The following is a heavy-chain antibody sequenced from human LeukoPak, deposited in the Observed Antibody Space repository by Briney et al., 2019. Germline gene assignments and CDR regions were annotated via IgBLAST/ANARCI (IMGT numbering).Heavy chain of an antibody. CDR2: IIPIFGTA. CDR1: GGTFSSYA. CDR3: ARDRYSGYDSLGY. J-gene: IGHJ4*02. V-gene: IGHV1-69*13. Sequence: SVKVSCKASGGTFSSYAISWVRQAPGQGLEWMGGIIPIFGTANYAQKFQGRVTITADESTSTAYMELGSLRSEDTAVYYCARDRYSGYDSLGYWGRGTLVTVSS. D-gene: IGHD5-12*01.